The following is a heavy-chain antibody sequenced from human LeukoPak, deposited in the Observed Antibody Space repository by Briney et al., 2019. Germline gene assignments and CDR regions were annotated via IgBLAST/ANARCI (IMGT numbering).Heavy chain of an antibody. CDR1: GFIFDDYA. CDR2: ISWNSEKR. D-gene: IGHD3-3*01. J-gene: IGHJ4*02. V-gene: IGHV3-9*01. CDR3: AKGSAYDPLEY. Sequence: PGGSLRLSCESSGFIFDDYAMHWVRQAPGGGLEGVSGISWNSEKRGYAGAVKGRFTISRDNAKNFLYLQMDSLTTEDTALYYCAKGSAYDPLEYWGQGALVVVSS.